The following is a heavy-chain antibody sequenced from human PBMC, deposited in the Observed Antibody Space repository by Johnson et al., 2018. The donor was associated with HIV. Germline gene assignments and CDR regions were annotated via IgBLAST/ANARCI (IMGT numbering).Heavy chain of an antibody. CDR2: ISGSGGST. CDR3: VKERQLVRSFDI. J-gene: IGHJ3*02. Sequence: QVQLVESGGGVVQPGGSLRLSCAASGFPFSNYGMHWVRQAPGKGLEWVSAISGSGGSTYSADSVKGRCTVSRDNTKNTLYLQMNSLRPEDTAVYYCVKERQLVRSFDIWGQGTMVAVSS. D-gene: IGHD6-6*01. CDR1: GFPFSNYG. V-gene: IGHV3-NL1*01.